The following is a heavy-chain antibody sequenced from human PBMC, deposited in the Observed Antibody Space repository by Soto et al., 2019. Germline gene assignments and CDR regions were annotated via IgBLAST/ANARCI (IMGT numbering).Heavy chain of an antibody. CDR2: IYYNGNT. J-gene: IGHJ4*02. V-gene: IGHV3-53*01. CDR1: GFTVSNNH. D-gene: IGHD5-18*01. Sequence: VQLVESGGGLIQPGGSLRLSCAASGFTVSNNHMTWVRQAPGRGPEWVSTIYYNGNTFYADSVKGRFTISRDNSKNMLYLQMNSLRAEDTALYYCATGGDTAKDGYWGQGTPVTVSS. CDR3: ATGGDTAKDGY.